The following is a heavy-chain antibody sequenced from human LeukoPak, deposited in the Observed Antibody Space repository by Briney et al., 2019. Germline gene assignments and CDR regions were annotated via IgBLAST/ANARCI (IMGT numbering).Heavy chain of an antibody. V-gene: IGHV1-24*01. Sequence: ASVKVSCKVSGYTLTELSMHWVRQAPGKGLEWMGGFDPEDGETIYAQKFQGRVTMTEDTSTDTAYMEMSSLRSEDTAVYYCATDELAKGRYGAFDIWGQGKMVTVSS. CDR3: ATDELAKGRYGAFDI. D-gene: IGHD3-16*01. CDR1: GYTLTELS. J-gene: IGHJ3*02. CDR2: FDPEDGET.